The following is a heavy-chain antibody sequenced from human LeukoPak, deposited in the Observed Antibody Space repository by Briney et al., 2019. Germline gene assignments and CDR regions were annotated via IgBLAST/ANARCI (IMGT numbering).Heavy chain of an antibody. CDR1: GFTFSTSG. CDR2: IRYNGNNK. CDR3: AREASPGSSFAYSAIESPYYLDY. Sequence: GGSLRLSCAASGFTFSTSGMHWVRQAPGKGLEWVAFIRYNGNNKYYADSVKGRFTISRDNSKNTLFLQMNSLRAGDTAVYYCAREASPGSSFAYSAIESPYYLDYWGQGTLVTVSS. D-gene: IGHD3-16*01. J-gene: IGHJ4*02. V-gene: IGHV3-30*02.